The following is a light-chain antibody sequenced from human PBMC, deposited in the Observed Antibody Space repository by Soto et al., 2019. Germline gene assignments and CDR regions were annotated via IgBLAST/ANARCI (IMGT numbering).Light chain of an antibody. Sequence: EILITQSPATLSVSPGERATLSCRASQRVSPNVAWYQQRPGQPPRLLIFGASTRATGIPGRFSGSGSGTEFTLTISSLESEDFAVYYCQQYYTWPSFGQGTRLEIK. CDR2: GAS. V-gene: IGKV3-15*01. J-gene: IGKJ5*01. CDR3: QQYYTWPS. CDR1: QRVSPN.